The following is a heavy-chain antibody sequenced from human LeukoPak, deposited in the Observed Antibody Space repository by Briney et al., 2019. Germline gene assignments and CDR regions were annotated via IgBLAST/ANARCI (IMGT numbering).Heavy chain of an antibody. CDR3: ARGGLRYFDYENGFDI. J-gene: IGHJ3*02. CDR2: INAGNGNT. D-gene: IGHD3-9*01. Sequence: ASVKVSCKASGYTFSSYAMHWVRQAPGQRLEWMGWINAGNGNTKYSQEFQGRVTITRDTSASTAYMELSSLRYEDMAVYYCARGGLRYFDYENGFDIWGQGTMVTVSS. V-gene: IGHV1-3*03. CDR1: GYTFSSYA.